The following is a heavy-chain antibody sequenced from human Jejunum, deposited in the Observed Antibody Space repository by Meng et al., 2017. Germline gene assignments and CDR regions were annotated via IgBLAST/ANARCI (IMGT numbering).Heavy chain of an antibody. CDR3: GRVGGWMGGTNGFDF. CDR1: TVSGFTLSDHH. J-gene: IGHJ3*01. V-gene: IGHV3-72*01. CDR2: IRNKGNSYTT. Sequence: GGSLRLSCAVSTVSGFTLSDHHMDWVRQAPGKGLEWVGRIRNKGNSYTTEYAASVKGRFTISRDDSESSVYLQMDSLKSEDTAVYYCGRVGGWMGGTNGFDFWGQGTTVTVSS. D-gene: IGHD1-26*01.